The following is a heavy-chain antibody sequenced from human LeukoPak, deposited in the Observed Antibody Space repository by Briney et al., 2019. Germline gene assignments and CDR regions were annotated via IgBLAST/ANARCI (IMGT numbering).Heavy chain of an antibody. CDR3: ARGRITMVRGVITLPSRYYYMDV. D-gene: IGHD3-10*01. CDR1: GGSTSRYY. V-gene: IGHV4-59*01. Sequence: PPETLSLTPTLSGGSTSRYYWSSIRQPPGEGLERSGCIYNSVSANYTPSLKSRVTISVDTSKNQFSLKLSSVTAADTAVYYCARGRITMVRGVITLPSRYYYMDVWGKGTTVTISS. J-gene: IGHJ6*03. CDR2: IYNSVSA.